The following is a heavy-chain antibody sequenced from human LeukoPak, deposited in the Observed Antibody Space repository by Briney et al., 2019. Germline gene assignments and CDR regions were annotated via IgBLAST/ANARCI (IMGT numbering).Heavy chain of an antibody. D-gene: IGHD3-10*01. Sequence: NSSETLSLTCTVSGYSISSGYYWGWIRQPPGKGLEWIGSIYHSGSTYYNPSLKSRVTISVDTSKNQFSLKLSSVTAADTAVYYCARGSFRVTYYYGSGSPNWFDPWGQGTLVTVSS. CDR2: IYHSGST. CDR1: GYSISSGYY. V-gene: IGHV4-38-2*02. J-gene: IGHJ5*02. CDR3: ARGSFRVTYYYGSGSPNWFDP.